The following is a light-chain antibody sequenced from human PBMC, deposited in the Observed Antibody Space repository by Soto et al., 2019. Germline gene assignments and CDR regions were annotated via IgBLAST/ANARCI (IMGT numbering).Light chain of an antibody. J-gene: IGKJ4*01. CDR1: QGISSY. CDR2: AAS. CDR3: QQYYSYPLT. V-gene: IGKV1-8*01. Sequence: AIRMTQSPSSFSASTGDRVTITCRASQGISSYLAWYQQKPGKAPKLLNYAASTLQSRVPSRFSGSGSGKDFTLTISCLQSEDFANYYCQQYYSYPLTFGGGTKVDIK.